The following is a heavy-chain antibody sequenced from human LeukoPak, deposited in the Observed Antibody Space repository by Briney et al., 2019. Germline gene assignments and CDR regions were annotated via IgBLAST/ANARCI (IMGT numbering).Heavy chain of an antibody. CDR3: GSQREWSLTEYHFDY. J-gene: IGHJ4*02. CDR2: VHQSGST. V-gene: IGHV4-38-2*02. D-gene: IGHD3-3*01. Sequence: SDTLSLTCTLSGYSISSGYHYGWIRQPPGKGLEWIGSVHQSGSTYYNPSLKSRVTISIDNSKNQFSLKLTSVTAADTAVYYCGSQREWSLTEYHFDYWGQGTLVTVSS. CDR1: GYSISSGYH.